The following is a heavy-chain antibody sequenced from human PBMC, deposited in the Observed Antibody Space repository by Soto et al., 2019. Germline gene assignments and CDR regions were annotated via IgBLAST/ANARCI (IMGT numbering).Heavy chain of an antibody. Sequence: SQTLSLTCAISGDSVSSNTAAWNWIRSSPSRGLEWLGRTYYRSNWRHDYAVSVKSRITVNPDTSKNHYSLQLNSVTPDDTAVYYCARGVAGSGFDLWGQGTLVTVSS. J-gene: IGHJ4*02. CDR1: GDSVSSNTAA. CDR2: TYYRSNWRH. V-gene: IGHV6-1*01. CDR3: ARGVAGSGFDL. D-gene: IGHD6-19*01.